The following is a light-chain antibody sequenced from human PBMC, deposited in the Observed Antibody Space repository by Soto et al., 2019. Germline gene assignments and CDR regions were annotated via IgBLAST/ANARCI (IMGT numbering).Light chain of an antibody. CDR1: SSDVGGYDY. Sequence: QSALSQPASVSGSPGQSITISCTGTSSDVGGYDYVSWYQHHPGKAPKLMIYEVTNRPSGVSSRFSGSKSGNTASLTISGLQPEDEADYYCTSYTSSSTLVFGGGTKVTVL. J-gene: IGLJ3*02. CDR3: TSYTSSSTLV. CDR2: EVT. V-gene: IGLV2-14*01.